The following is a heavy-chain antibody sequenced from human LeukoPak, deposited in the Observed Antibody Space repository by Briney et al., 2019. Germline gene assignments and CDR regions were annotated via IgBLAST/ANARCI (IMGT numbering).Heavy chain of an antibody. CDR3: ATDGGPAYSSSWYLY. J-gene: IGHJ4*02. CDR1: GFTFSSYW. V-gene: IGHV3-48*04. Sequence: PGESLRLSCAASGFTFSSYWMTWVRQAPGKGLEWVSYISSSGSTIYYADSVKGRFTISRDNAKNSLYLQMNSLRAEDTAVYYCATDGGPAYSSSWYLYWGQGSLVTVSS. CDR2: ISSSGSTI. D-gene: IGHD6-13*01.